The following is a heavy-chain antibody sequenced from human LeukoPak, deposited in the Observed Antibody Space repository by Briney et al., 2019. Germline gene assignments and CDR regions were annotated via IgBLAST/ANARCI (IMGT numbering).Heavy chain of an antibody. CDR3: AKSVYVFGDFWSGYYYYFDY. J-gene: IGHJ4*02. V-gene: IGHV3-33*06. Sequence: GSLRLSCAASGFTFSNYGMHWVRQAPGKGLEWVALIYYDGSNKYYTDSVKGRFTISRDNSKNTLYLQTNSLRAEDTAVYYCAKSVYVFGDFWSGYYYYFDYWGQGTLVTVSS. D-gene: IGHD3-3*01. CDR1: GFTFSNYG. CDR2: IYYDGSNK.